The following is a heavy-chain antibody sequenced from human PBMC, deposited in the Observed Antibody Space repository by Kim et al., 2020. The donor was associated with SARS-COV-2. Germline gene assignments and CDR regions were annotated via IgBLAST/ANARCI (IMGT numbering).Heavy chain of an antibody. V-gene: IGHV4-30-2*04. Sequence: SGSTSYNPSLKSRVTISVDTSKSQFSLKLNSVTAADTAVYYCARGDLAHWGQGILVTVSS. CDR3: ARGDLAH. CDR2: SGST. J-gene: IGHJ4*02.